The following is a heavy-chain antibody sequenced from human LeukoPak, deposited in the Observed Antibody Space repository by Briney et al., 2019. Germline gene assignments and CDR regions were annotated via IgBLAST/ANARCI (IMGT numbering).Heavy chain of an antibody. CDR3: TTQNLEGLSSPFDY. V-gene: IGHV3-15*05. CDR1: GFTFSNAW. D-gene: IGHD3-3*01. Sequence: PGGSLRLSCAVSGFTFSNAWMSWVRQAPGKGPEWVGRIKSSSDGGTTDYVAHVKGRFTISRDDSKNTLHLQMNTVKTEDTAVYYCTTQNLEGLSSPFDYWGQGTLVTVSS. CDR2: IKSSSDGGTT. J-gene: IGHJ4*02.